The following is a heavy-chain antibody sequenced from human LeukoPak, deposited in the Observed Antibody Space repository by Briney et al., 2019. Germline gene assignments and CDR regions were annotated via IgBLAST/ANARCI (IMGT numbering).Heavy chain of an antibody. CDR3: AKGDRVKVVVPGAETY. CDR1: GFTFSSYA. J-gene: IGHJ4*02. V-gene: IGHV3-23*01. Sequence: GGSLRLSCAASGFTFSSYAMSWVRQAPGKGLEWVSAISGSGGSTYYADSVKGRFTISRDNSKNTLYLQMNSLRAEDTAVYYCAKGDRVKVVVPGAETYWGQGTLVTVSS. CDR2: ISGSGGST. D-gene: IGHD2-2*01.